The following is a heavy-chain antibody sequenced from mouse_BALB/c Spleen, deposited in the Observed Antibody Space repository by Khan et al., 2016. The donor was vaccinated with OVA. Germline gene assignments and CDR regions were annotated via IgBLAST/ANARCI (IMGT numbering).Heavy chain of an antibody. CDR1: GYSITSDYA. CDR2: ISYSGNT. CDR3: ARVYGEDFDY. Sequence: EVQLQESGPGLVKPSQSLSLTCTVTGYSITSDYAWNWIRQFPGNKLEWMGFISYSGNTNYNPSLKSRISITRDTSKSQFFLQLNSVTTEDTATYYCARVYGEDFDYWGQGTTLTVSS. V-gene: IGHV3-2*02. D-gene: IGHD1-1*01. J-gene: IGHJ2*01.